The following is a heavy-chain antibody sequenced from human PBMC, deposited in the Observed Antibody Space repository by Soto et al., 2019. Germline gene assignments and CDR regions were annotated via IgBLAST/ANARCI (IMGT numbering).Heavy chain of an antibody. CDR1: GFTFSSYS. D-gene: IGHD3-22*01. CDR2: ISSSSSYI. J-gene: IGHJ4*02. V-gene: IGHV3-21*01. CDR3: ARYIDYYDSSGDDRDY. Sequence: EVQLVESGGGLVKPGGSLRLSCAASGFTFSSYSMNWVRQAPGKGLEWVSSISSSSSYIYYADSVKGRFTISRDNAKNSLYLQMNSLRAEDTAVYYCARYIDYYDSSGDDRDYWGQGTLVTVSS.